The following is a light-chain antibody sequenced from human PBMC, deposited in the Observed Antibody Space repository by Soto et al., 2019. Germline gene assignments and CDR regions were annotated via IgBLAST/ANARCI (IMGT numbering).Light chain of an antibody. CDR1: KNDIGVYDF. Sequence: QSVLTQPPSASGSPGQSVTISCTGTKNDIGVYDFVSWYQHHPGKAPRLIIYEVVQRPSGFPDRFSGSKSGNTASLTVSGLRAADEADYFCKSYAGSNTYVFGSGTKVTVL. V-gene: IGLV2-8*01. J-gene: IGLJ1*01. CDR2: EVV. CDR3: KSYAGSNTYV.